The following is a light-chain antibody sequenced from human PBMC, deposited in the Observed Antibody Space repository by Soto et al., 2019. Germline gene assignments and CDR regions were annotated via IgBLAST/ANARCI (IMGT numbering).Light chain of an antibody. CDR2: DAS. CDR3: QHQDT. Sequence: DIQMTQSPSTLSASVGDRVTITCRASQSISSWLAWYQQKPGKAPKLLIYDASSLESGVPSRFSGSGSGTEFTLTISSLQPDDFATYYCQHQDTFGPRTKVDIK. CDR1: QSISSW. V-gene: IGKV1-5*01. J-gene: IGKJ3*01.